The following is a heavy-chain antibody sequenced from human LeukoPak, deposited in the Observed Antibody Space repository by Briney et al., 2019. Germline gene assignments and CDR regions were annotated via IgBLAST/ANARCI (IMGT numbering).Heavy chain of an antibody. Sequence: SETLSLTCAVYGGSFSGYYWSWIRQPPGKGLEWIGEINHSGSTNYNPSLKSRVTISLDTSRNQFSLKLNSVTAADRAVYYCAKSNGYGLVDIWGQGTMVTVSS. CDR1: GGSFSGYY. J-gene: IGHJ3*02. D-gene: IGHD3-10*01. CDR3: AKSNGYGLVDI. V-gene: IGHV4-34*01. CDR2: INHSGST.